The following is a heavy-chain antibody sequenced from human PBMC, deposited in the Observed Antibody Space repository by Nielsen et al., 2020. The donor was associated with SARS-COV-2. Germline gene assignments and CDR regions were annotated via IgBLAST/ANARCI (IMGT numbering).Heavy chain of an antibody. J-gene: IGHJ4*02. CDR2: IRTKVNGEAT. Sequence: GESLKISCSGSGFFFGDYALSWVRQAPGKGLQWVGFIRTKVNGEATEYAASAKDRFTISRDDSKSIAYLQMDSLKIEDTALYYCHIRSGESAYWGQGTLVTVSS. D-gene: IGHD2-15*01. CDR1: GFFFGDYA. V-gene: IGHV3-49*04. CDR3: HIRSGESAY.